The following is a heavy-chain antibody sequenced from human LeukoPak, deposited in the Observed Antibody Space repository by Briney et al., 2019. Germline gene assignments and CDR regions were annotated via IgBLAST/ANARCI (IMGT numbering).Heavy chain of an antibody. CDR2: ISGGGGST. V-gene: IGHV3-23*01. CDR3: ARGGKWDVTPFDY. J-gene: IGHJ4*02. Sequence: GSLRLSCAASGFTFINYWMHWVRQAPGKGLEWVSTISGGGGSTYYADSVRGRFTISRDNSKNTLYLQVNSLRAEDTAVYYCARGGKWDVTPFDYWGQGTLVTVSS. CDR1: GFTFINYW. D-gene: IGHD1-26*01.